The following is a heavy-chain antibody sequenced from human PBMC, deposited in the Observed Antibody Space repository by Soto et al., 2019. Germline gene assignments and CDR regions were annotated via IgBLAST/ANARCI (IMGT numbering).Heavy chain of an antibody. D-gene: IGHD3-10*01. CDR2: IYNDGTYS. CDR3: TRGPRPISTGTGAY. J-gene: IGHJ4*02. V-gene: IGHV3-74*01. Sequence: PGGSLRLSCAASGFIFKMYWMHWVRQSPGKGLVWISRIYNDGTYSDYEDSVRGRFTISRDNVNDTLYLQMNNLRAEDSGLYYCTRGPRPISTGTGAYWGQGTQVTVSS. CDR1: GFIFKMYW.